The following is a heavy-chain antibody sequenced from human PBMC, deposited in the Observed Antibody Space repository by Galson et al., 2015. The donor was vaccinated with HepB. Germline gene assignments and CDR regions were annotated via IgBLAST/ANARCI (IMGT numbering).Heavy chain of an antibody. CDR1: GGSISSYY. J-gene: IGHJ4*02. Sequence: TLSLTCTVSGGSISSYYWSWIRQPPGKGLEWIGYIYYSGSTNYNPSLKSRVTISVDTSKNQFSLKLSSVTAADTAVYYCARGKYYDILTGANGFDYWGQGTLVTVSS. D-gene: IGHD3-9*01. CDR2: IYYSGST. V-gene: IGHV4-59*01. CDR3: ARGKYYDILTGANGFDY.